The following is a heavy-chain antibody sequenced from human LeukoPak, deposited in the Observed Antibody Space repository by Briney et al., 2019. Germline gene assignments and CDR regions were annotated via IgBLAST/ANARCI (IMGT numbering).Heavy chain of an antibody. CDR3: ARALLWFGEFPPHYMDV. CDR1: GRSISSYY. Sequence: PSETLSLTCTVSGRSISSYYWSWIRQPPGKGLDWIGYIYYSGITNYNPSLKSRVTISVDTSKNQFSLKLSSVTAADTAVYYCARALLWFGEFPPHYMDVWGKGTTVTVSS. CDR2: IYYSGIT. J-gene: IGHJ6*03. D-gene: IGHD3-10*01. V-gene: IGHV4-59*01.